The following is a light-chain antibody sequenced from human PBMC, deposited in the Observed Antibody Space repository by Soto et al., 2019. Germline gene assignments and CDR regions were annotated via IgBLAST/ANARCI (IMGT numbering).Light chain of an antibody. CDR2: GAS. CDR1: QSVLLTSNNKNY. Sequence: DIVMTQSPDSLAVSLGERATINCKSSQSVLLTSNNKNYLAWYQQKPGQAPRLLIYGASTRATGIPARFSGSGSGTEFTLTISSLQSEDFAVYYCQQYENWPRTFGQGTKGDIK. V-gene: IGKV4-1*01. J-gene: IGKJ1*01. CDR3: QQYENWPRT.